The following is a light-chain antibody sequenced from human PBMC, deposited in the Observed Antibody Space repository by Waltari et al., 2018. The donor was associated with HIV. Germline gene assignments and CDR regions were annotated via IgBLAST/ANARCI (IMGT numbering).Light chain of an antibody. J-gene: IGLJ1*01. CDR1: NSDIGKYNL. CDR2: EVT. CDR3: SSYATGNTYV. Sequence: QSALTQPASVSGSPGQSITITCTGTNSDIGKYNLVSWYQQHPGRVPKVLIFEVTTRPSGISHRFSGSKSDNTATLTISGLQGEDEADYYCSSYATGNTYVFGTGTSVTVL. V-gene: IGLV2-23*02.